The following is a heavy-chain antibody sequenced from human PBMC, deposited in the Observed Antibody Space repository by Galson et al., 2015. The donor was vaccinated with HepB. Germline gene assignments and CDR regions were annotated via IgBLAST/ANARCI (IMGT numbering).Heavy chain of an antibody. CDR2: INGRGPTR. CDR1: GFIFRHHA. V-gene: IGHV3-23*01. Sequence: SLRLSCAGSGFIFRHHAMAWIRQAPGKGLEWVSGINGRGPTRSYSDAVKGRFSISRDNSKDTVFLQMDNLRPGDTAVYYCVKEGAWFGGDWFDPWGQGALVTVS. J-gene: IGHJ5*02. D-gene: IGHD3-3*01. CDR3: VKEGAWFGGDWFDP.